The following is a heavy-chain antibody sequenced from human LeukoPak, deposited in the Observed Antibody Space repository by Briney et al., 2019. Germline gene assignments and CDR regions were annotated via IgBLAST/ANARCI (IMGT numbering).Heavy chain of an antibody. CDR3: AKTGGIAAAH. V-gene: IGHV3-23*01. D-gene: IGHD6-13*01. CDR2: ISGSGGST. Sequence: GGSLRLSCAASGFTFSTYGMTWVRQAPGKGLEWVSAISGSGGSTYYADPVKGRFTISRDNSKNTLYLQMNSLRAEDTALYYCAKTGGIAAAHWGQGTLVTVSS. CDR1: GFTFSTYG. J-gene: IGHJ4*02.